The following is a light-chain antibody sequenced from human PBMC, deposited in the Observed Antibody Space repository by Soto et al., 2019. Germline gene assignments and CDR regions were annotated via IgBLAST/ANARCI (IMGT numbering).Light chain of an antibody. CDR3: DTWDTNTQV. CDR1: RGHNSYI. CDR2: VEGSGSY. Sequence: QLVLTQSSSASASLGSSVKLTCTLSRGHNSYIIAWHQQQTGKAPRFLMTVEGSGSYNKGSGVPDRVSASSSGADRYLTISNLQSEDEATYYCDTWDTNTQVFGGGTKVTVL. V-gene: IGLV4-60*03. J-gene: IGLJ2*01.